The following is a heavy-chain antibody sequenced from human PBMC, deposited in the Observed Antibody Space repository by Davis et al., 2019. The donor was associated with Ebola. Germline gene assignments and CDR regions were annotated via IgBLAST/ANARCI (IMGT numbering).Heavy chain of an antibody. CDR1: GFTFSSYG. CDR2: IWYDGSNK. V-gene: IGHV3-33*01. D-gene: IGHD3-22*01. CDR3: ARGPGYGDSGYVYH. Sequence: GESLKISCAASGFTFSSYGMHWVRQAPGKGLEWVAVIWYDGSNKYYADSVKGRFTISRDNSKNTLYLQMNSLRAEDTAVYYCARGPGYGDSGYVYHWGQGTLVTVSS. J-gene: IGHJ5*02.